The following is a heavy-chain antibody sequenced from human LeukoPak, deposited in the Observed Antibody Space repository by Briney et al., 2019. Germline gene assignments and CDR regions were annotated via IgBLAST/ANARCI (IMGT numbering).Heavy chain of an antibody. D-gene: IGHD7-27*01. CDR1: GFTFSSFA. CDR2: ISDSGSST. J-gene: IGHJ4*02. Sequence: GGSLRLSCAASGFTFSSFAMSWVRQAPGKGLEWVSAISDSGSSTYYPDSVKGRFTISRDNSKNTVYLQMNRLRAEDTAIYYCARNWGLDYWGQGTLVTVSS. V-gene: IGHV3-23*01. CDR3: ARNWGLDY.